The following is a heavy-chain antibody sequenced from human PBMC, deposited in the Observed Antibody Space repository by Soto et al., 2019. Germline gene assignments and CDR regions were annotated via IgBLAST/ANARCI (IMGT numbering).Heavy chain of an antibody. CDR2: IIPIFGTA. V-gene: IGHV1-69*12. CDR3: AGGTAAATYTWWFDP. D-gene: IGHD2-15*01. Sequence: QVQLVQSGAEVKKPGSSVKVSCKASGGTFSSYAISWVRQAPGQGLEWMGGIIPIFGTANYAQKFQGRVTIXXDXSXXTAYVELSSLRSEDTAVYYCAGGTAAATYTWWFDPWGQGTLVTVSS. CDR1: GGTFSSYA. J-gene: IGHJ5*02.